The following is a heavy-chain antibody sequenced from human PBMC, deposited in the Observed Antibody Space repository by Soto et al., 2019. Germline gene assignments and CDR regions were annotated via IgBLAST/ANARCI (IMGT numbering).Heavy chain of an antibody. CDR3: ARAGCSSTSCPLHY. D-gene: IGHD2-2*01. CDR1: GFTFDDYG. CDR2: INWNGGST. Sequence: GGSLRLSCAASGFTFDDYGMSWVRQAPGKGLEWVSGINWNGGSTGYADSVKGRFTISRDNAKNSLYLQMNSLRAEDTALYHCARAGCSSTSCPLHYWGQGTLVTVSS. V-gene: IGHV3-20*01. J-gene: IGHJ4*02.